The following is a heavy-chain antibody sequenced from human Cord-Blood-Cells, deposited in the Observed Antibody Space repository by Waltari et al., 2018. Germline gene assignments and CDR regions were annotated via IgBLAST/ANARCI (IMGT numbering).Heavy chain of an antibody. Sequence: QVQLQQWGAGLLKPSETLSLTCAVYGGSFSGYYWSGIRQPPGKGLEWIGEINQSGNTKYTPPMKIRVTISVDTSKIQFSLNLSSVTAADTAVYYCARLSVVVPAVCFDYWGQGTLVTVSS. J-gene: IGHJ4*02. CDR1: GGSFSGYY. V-gene: IGHV4-34*01. CDR3: ARLSVVVPAVCFDY. D-gene: IGHD2-2*01. CDR2: INQSGNT.